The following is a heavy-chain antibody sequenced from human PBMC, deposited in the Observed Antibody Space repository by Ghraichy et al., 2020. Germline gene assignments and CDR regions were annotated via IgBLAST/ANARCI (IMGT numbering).Heavy chain of an antibody. CDR3: ARALGYCSGGSCYGWYFDL. Sequence: GGSLRLSCAASGFTFSSYWMSWVRQAPGKGLEWVANIKQDGSEKYYVDSVKGRFTISRDNAKNSLYLQMNSLRAEDTAVYYCARALGYCSGGSCYGWYFDLWGRGTLVTVSS. CDR1: GFTFSSYW. V-gene: IGHV3-7*03. D-gene: IGHD2-15*01. CDR2: IKQDGSEK. J-gene: IGHJ2*01.